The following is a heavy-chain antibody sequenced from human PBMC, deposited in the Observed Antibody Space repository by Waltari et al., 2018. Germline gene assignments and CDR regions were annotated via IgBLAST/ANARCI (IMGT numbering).Heavy chain of an antibody. Sequence: EVQLVQSGAEVKRPGESLRISCKTSGYSFTSYWISWVRQMPGKGLEWMGMIYPGDSDTRYSPSFQGQVTISADKSISTAYLQWSSLKASDTATYYCAKARDSSWAFDYWGQGVLVTVSS. J-gene: IGHJ4*02. CDR2: IYPGDSDT. V-gene: IGHV5-51*01. CDR3: AKARDSSWAFDY. D-gene: IGHD6-19*01. CDR1: GYSFTSYW.